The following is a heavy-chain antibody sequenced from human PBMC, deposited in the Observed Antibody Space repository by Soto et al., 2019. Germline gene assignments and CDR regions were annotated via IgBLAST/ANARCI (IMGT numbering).Heavy chain of an antibody. CDR1: GYTFTSYA. D-gene: IGHD3-9*01. J-gene: IGHJ4*02. CDR2: INAGNGNT. V-gene: IGHV1-3*01. Sequence: QVQLVQSGAEVRKPGASVKVSCKASGYTFTSYAMHWVRQAPGQRLEWMGWINAGNGNTQYSQKYQGRVTITRDTSASTAYMELSSLRSEDTAVYYGAMVLTRYYASPNFDYWGQGTLVTVSS. CDR3: AMVLTRYYASPNFDY.